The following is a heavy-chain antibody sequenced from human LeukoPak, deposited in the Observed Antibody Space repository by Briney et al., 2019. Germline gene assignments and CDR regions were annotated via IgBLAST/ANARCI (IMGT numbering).Heavy chain of an antibody. CDR2: IYSGGST. V-gene: IGHV3-66*01. Sequence: PGGSLRLSCAASGFTVSSNYMSWVRQAPGKGLEWASVIYSGGSTYYADSVKGRFTISRDNSKNTLYLQMNSLRAEDTAVYYCASDTYGYWYFDLWGRGTLVTVSS. CDR3: ASDTYGYWYFDL. D-gene: IGHD3-10*01. J-gene: IGHJ2*01. CDR1: GFTVSSNY.